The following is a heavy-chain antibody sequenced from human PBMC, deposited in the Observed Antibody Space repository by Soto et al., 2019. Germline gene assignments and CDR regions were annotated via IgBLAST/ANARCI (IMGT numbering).Heavy chain of an antibody. D-gene: IGHD6-13*01. V-gene: IGHV3-30*18. CDR3: AKVLARSSSWFPFDY. J-gene: IGHJ4*02. Sequence: QVQLVESGGGVVQPGRSLRLSCAASGLTFSSYGMHWVRQAPGKGLEWVAVISYDGSNKYYADSVKGRFTISRDNSKNTLYLQMNSLRAEDTAVYYSAKVLARSSSWFPFDYWGQGTLVTVSS. CDR2: ISYDGSNK. CDR1: GLTFSSYG.